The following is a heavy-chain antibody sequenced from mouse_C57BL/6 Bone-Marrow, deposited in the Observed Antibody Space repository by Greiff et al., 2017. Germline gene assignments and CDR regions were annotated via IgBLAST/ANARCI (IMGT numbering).Heavy chain of an antibody. D-gene: IGHD1-1*01. CDR2: IDPNSGST. Sequence: QVQLQQPGAELVKPGASVKLSCKASGYTFTSYWMHWVKQRPGRGLEWIGRIDPNSGSTNYNEKFKSKATLTVDKSSSTAYMQLSSLTSEDSAVYYCAEVGDGSSYYFDYWGQGTTLTVSS. CDR3: AEVGDGSSYYFDY. J-gene: IGHJ2*01. CDR1: GYTFTSYW. V-gene: IGHV1-62-3*01.